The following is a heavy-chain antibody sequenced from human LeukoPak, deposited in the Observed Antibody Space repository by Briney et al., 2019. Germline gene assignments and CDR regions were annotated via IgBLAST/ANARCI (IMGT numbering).Heavy chain of an antibody. Sequence: PGGSLRLSCAASGFTFSSYWMSWVRQAPGKGLEWVANIKQDGSEKYYVDSVKGRFTISRDNAKNSLYLQMNSLRAEDTAVYYCAREYCSGGNCYNDAFDLWGQGTMVTVSS. D-gene: IGHD2-15*01. CDR3: AREYCSGGNCYNDAFDL. CDR1: GFTFSSYW. J-gene: IGHJ3*01. CDR2: IKQDGSEK. V-gene: IGHV3-7*01.